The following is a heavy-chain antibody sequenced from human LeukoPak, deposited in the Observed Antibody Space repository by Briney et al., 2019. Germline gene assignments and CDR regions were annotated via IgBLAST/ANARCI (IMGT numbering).Heavy chain of an antibody. Sequence: GGSLRLSCAASGFTFSSYAMSWVRRAPGKGLEWVSAISGSGGSTYYADSVKGRFTISRDNSKNTLYLQMNSLRAEDTAVYYCAKDQDDGSGFRFDYWGQGTRVTVSS. CDR3: AKDQDDGSGFRFDY. CDR2: ISGSGGST. D-gene: IGHD3-10*01. J-gene: IGHJ4*02. CDR1: GFTFSSYA. V-gene: IGHV3-23*01.